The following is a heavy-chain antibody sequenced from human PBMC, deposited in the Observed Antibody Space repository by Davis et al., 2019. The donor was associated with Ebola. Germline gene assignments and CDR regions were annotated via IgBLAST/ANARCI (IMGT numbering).Heavy chain of an antibody. CDR3: ARGLYDYVWGSYRYAFDY. J-gene: IGHJ4*02. D-gene: IGHD3-16*02. CDR1: GFTFSSYW. Sequence: GGSLRLSCAASGFTFSSYWMSWVRQAPGKGLEWVANIKQDGSEKYYVDSVKGRFTISRDNAKNSLYLQMNSLRAEDTAVYYCARGLYDYVWGSYRYAFDYWGQGTLVTVSS. V-gene: IGHV3-7*01. CDR2: IKQDGSEK.